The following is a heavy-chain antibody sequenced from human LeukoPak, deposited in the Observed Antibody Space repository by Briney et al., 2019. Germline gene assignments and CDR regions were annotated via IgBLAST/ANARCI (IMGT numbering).Heavy chain of an antibody. V-gene: IGHV3-21*01. CDR3: AKGRSGSYRYYYYYMDV. J-gene: IGHJ6*03. D-gene: IGHD1-26*01. Sequence: GGSLRLSCAASGFTFSSYSMNWVRQAPGKGLEWVSSISSSSSYIYYADSVKGRFTISRDNAKNSLYLQMNSLRAEDTAVYYCAKGRSGSYRYYYYYMDVWGKGTTVTVSS. CDR2: ISSSSSYI. CDR1: GFTFSSYS.